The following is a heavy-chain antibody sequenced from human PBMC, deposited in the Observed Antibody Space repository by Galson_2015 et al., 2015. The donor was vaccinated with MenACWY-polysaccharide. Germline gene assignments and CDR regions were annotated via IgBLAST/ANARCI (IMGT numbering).Heavy chain of an antibody. D-gene: IGHD3-10*01. CDR2: INGGGSFS. Sequence: SLRLSCAASGITFSHYAIPWVRQAPGKGLEWAASINGGGSFSYYADSVKGRFTVSRDNFKGTLPLEMNSLRAEDTAVHYCSKDVGANAVLTASASGGPTDSWG. CDR1: GITFSHYA. J-gene: IGHJ5*01. V-gene: IGHV3-23*01. CDR3: SKDVGANAVLTASASGGPTDS.